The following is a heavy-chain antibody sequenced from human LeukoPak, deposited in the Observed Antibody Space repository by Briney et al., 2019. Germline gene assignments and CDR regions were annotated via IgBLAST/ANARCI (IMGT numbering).Heavy chain of an antibody. CDR3: AMSYYYDTATDAFDI. J-gene: IGHJ3*02. CDR1: GYSISSGYY. D-gene: IGHD3-22*01. CDR2: IYHSGST. Sequence: PSETLSLTCTVSGYSISSGYYWGWIRQPPGKGLEWIGRIYHSGSTYYNPSLKSRVTISVDTSKNQLSLKLSSVAAAHTAVYYFAMSYYYDTATDAFDIWGQGTMVTVSS. V-gene: IGHV4-38-2*02.